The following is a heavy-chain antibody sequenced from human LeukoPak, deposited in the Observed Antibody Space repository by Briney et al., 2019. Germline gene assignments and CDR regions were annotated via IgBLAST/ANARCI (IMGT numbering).Heavy chain of an antibody. CDR2: NSGSGGRT. CDR1: GFTFKNYD. CDR3: AREATISYSSSWPAPYDAFDI. Sequence: GGSLRLSCAASGFTFKNYDMSWVRQAPGKGLQWVSANSGSGGRTYYADSVRGRFTISRDNSKNTLSLHMNSLRAEDTAVYYCAREATISYSSSWPAPYDAFDIWGQGTMVTVSS. V-gene: IGHV3-23*01. D-gene: IGHD6-13*01. J-gene: IGHJ3*02.